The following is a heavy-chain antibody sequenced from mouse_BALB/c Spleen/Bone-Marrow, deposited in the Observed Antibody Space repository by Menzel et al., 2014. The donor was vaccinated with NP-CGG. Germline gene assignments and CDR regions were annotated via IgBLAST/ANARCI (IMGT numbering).Heavy chain of an antibody. D-gene: IGHD1-1*01. CDR1: GYTFTSYW. Sequence: DLVKPGASVKLSCKASGYTFTSYWINWIKQRPGQGLEWIGRIAPGSGSTYYNEMFKGKATLTVDTSSSTAYIQLSSLSSEDSAVYFCARESYYYENYAMDYWGQGTSVTVSP. CDR3: ARESYYYENYAMDY. J-gene: IGHJ4*01. V-gene: IGHV1S41*01. CDR2: IAPGSGST.